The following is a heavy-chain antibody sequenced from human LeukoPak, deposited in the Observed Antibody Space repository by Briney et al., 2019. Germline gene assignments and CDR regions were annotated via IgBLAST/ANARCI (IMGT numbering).Heavy chain of an antibody. CDR3: ARATTVVTRGNQRTRYFQH. Sequence: SESLSLTCAVYGGTFSSYYWSWIRQPPGKGLEWIWEINHSGSTNYYPSLKSRVIISVDTSKNQFSLKLSSVTAADTAVYYCARATTVVTRGNQRTRYFQHWGQGTLVTVSS. V-gene: IGHV4-34*01. CDR1: GGTFSSYY. J-gene: IGHJ1*01. D-gene: IGHD4-23*01. CDR2: INHSGST.